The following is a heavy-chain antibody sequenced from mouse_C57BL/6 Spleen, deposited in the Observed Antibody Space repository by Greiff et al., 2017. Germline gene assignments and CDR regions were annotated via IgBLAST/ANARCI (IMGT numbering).Heavy chain of an antibody. J-gene: IGHJ1*03. Sequence: EVKLMESGPGLVKPSQSLSLTCSVTGYSITSGYYWNWIRQFPGNKLEWMGYISYDGSNNYNPSLKNRISITRDTSKNQFFLKLNSVTTEDTATYYCARGGYGSSYDWYFDVWGTGTTVTVSS. D-gene: IGHD1-1*01. CDR2: ISYDGSN. V-gene: IGHV3-6*01. CDR1: GYSITSGYY. CDR3: ARGGYGSSYDWYFDV.